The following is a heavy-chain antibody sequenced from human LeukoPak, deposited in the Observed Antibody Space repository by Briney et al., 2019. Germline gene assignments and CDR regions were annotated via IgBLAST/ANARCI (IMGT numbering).Heavy chain of an antibody. CDR3: ANSPVYYSPRY. Sequence: PGGSLRLSCAASGFTVITNDMTWVRQAPGKGLEWVSGISDSGGHTYYADSVKGRFTISRDNSKNTLYQQMNSLRAEDTALYYCANSPVYYSPRYWGQGTLVTVSS. J-gene: IGHJ4*02. CDR2: ISDSGGHT. V-gene: IGHV3-23*01. D-gene: IGHD3-16*01. CDR1: GFTVITND.